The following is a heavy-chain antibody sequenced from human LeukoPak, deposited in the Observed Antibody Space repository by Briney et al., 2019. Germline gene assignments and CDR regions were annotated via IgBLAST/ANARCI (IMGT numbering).Heavy chain of an antibody. D-gene: IGHD4-17*01. V-gene: IGHV4-59*11. CDR3: ARDGDYDWYFDL. J-gene: IGHJ2*01. CDR1: GGSISGHY. Sequence: SETLSLTCTVSGGSISGHYWSWIRQPPGKGLEGIGYIYYSGSTNYNPSLKSRTTISLDTSKSQFSLKLNSVTAADTAVYYCARDGDYDWYFDLWGRGTLVTVSS. CDR2: IYYSGST.